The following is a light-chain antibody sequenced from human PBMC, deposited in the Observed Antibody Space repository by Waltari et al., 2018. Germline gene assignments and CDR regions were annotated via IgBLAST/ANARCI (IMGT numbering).Light chain of an antibody. J-gene: IGLJ3*02. CDR2: GSS. CDR3: QSYDITLRVV. Sequence: QSVLTQPPSVSGAPGQRVTIACTGSGSHSGAGYEVHWYQQVPRAAPKLLISGSSSRPLGVPDRFFGSTSGTSASLAIIGLQAEDEADYYCQSYDITLRVVFGGGTKLTVL. V-gene: IGLV1-40*01. CDR1: GSHSGAGYE.